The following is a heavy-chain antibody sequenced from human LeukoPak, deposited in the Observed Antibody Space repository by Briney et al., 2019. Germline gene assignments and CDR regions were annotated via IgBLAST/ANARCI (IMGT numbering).Heavy chain of an antibody. CDR3: ARRRLRWTLDY. Sequence: SETLSLTCAVYGGSFSGYYWSWIRQPPGKGLEWIGEINHSGSTNYNPSLKSRVTISVDTSKNQFSLKLSSVTAADTAVCYCARRRLRWTLDYWGQGTLVTVSS. CDR1: GGSFSGYY. J-gene: IGHJ4*02. V-gene: IGHV4-34*01. D-gene: IGHD4-23*01. CDR2: INHSGST.